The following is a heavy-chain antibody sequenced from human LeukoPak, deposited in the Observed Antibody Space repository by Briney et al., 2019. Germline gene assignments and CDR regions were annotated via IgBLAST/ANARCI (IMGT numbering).Heavy chain of an antibody. J-gene: IGHJ3*02. Sequence: GGSLRLSCAGSGFIFNNYAMHWVRQPPGKGLEWVSGISWNSGSIDYADSVKGRFTISRDNAKNSLYLQMNSLRDEDTAVYYCAKSRCSGGSCYAWGAAFDIWGQGTMVTVSS. V-gene: IGHV3-9*01. CDR2: ISWNSGSI. CDR3: AKSRCSGGSCYAWGAAFDI. D-gene: IGHD2-15*01. CDR1: GFIFNNYA.